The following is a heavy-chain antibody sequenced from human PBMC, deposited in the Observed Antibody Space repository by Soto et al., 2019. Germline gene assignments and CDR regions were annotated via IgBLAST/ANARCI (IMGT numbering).Heavy chain of an antibody. CDR3: ARDRGITLRMTTVNTTPFDY. CDR1: GFTFSSYW. J-gene: IGHJ4*02. CDR2: IKQDGSEK. V-gene: IGHV3-7*01. D-gene: IGHD4-4*01. Sequence: GGSLRLSCAASGFTFSSYWMSWVRQAPGKGLEWVANIKQDGSEKYYVDSVKGRFTISRDNAKNSLYLQMNSLRAEDTAVYYCARDRGITLRMTTVNTTPFDYWGQGTLVTVSS.